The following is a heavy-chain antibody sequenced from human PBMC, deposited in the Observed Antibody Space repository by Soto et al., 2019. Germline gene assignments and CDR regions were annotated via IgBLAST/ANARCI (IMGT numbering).Heavy chain of an antibody. J-gene: IGHJ6*02. D-gene: IGHD2-15*01. CDR2: IIPIFGTA. CDR1: GGTFSSYA. CDR3: ASGGLLVVVATSYYYGMDV. Sequence: ASVKVSCKASGGTFSSYAISWVRQAPVQGLEWMGGIIPIFGTANYAQKFQGRVTITADESTSTAYMELSSLRSEDTAVYYCASGGLLVVVATSYYYGMDVWGQGTTVTVSS. V-gene: IGHV1-69*13.